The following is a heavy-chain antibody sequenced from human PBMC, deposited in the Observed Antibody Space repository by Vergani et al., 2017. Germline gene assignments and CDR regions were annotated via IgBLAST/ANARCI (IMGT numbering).Heavy chain of an antibody. D-gene: IGHD3-22*01. CDR1: GYNFPIHW. CDR3: ARVGWSYYDSSGYYYAPGGWFDP. CDR2: IYPGDSDT. V-gene: IGHV5-51*01. J-gene: IGHJ5*02. Sequence: EVQLVQSGAEVKKPGESLKISCKASGYNFPIHWIGWVRQMPGKGLEWMGVIYPGDSDTRYNPSFQGQVIISVDKSVSTAYLQWSSLKASDTAMYYCARVGWSYYDSSGYYYAPGGWFDPWGQGTLVTVSS.